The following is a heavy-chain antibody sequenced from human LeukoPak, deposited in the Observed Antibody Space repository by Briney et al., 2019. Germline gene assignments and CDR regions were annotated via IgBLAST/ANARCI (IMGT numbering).Heavy chain of an antibody. CDR2: IDSSGSTI. CDR1: GFTFSTYE. CDR3: ASKKLDIAAAGTVAFDI. J-gene: IGHJ3*02. D-gene: IGHD6-13*01. V-gene: IGHV3-48*03. Sequence: GGSLRLSCAASGFTFSTYEMNWVRQAPTKGLEWISYIDSSGSTIYYADSVKGRFTISRDNSKNTLYLQMNSLRAEDTAVYYCASKKLDIAAAGTVAFDIWGQCTMVNVSS.